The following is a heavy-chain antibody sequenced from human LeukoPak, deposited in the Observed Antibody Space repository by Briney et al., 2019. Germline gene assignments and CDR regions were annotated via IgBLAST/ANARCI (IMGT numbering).Heavy chain of an antibody. CDR2: IYHSGIT. V-gene: IGHV4-38-2*02. D-gene: IGHD3-22*01. CDR1: AYSISSGYR. Sequence: PSETLSLTCTVSAYSISSGYRWGWIRQPPGKGLEWIGSIYHSGITYYNPSLKSRVTISVDTSNNQFSLKLSSVTAADTAVYYCARRHYYDSNGYYYYFDYWGQGTLVTVPS. CDR3: ARRHYYDSNGYYYYFDY. J-gene: IGHJ4*02.